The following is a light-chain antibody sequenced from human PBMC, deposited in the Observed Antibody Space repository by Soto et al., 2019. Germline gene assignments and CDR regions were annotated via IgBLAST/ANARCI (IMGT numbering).Light chain of an antibody. CDR1: QSVSSGY. Sequence: EIVLTQSPGTQSLSPGERASLSCRASQSVSSGYLAWYQQKPGQAPRLLIYGASSGATGIPDRFGGSGSGTDFTLTITRLEPEDFAVYYCQQYGHSPWTFGQGTKVEIK. CDR2: GAS. J-gene: IGKJ1*01. CDR3: QQYGHSPWT. V-gene: IGKV3-20*01.